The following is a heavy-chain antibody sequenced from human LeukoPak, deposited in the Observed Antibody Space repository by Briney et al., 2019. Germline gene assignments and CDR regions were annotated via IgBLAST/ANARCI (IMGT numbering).Heavy chain of an antibody. CDR3: ARGPPPDFDY. V-gene: IGHV4-4*07. Sequence: SETLSLTCTVSGGSISNYYWSWIRQPAGKGLEWIGRIYSSGSTDYNPSLKSRVIMSVDTSKNQFSLKLSSVTAADTAVYYCARGPPPDFDYWGQGTLVTVSS. CDR2: IYSSGST. J-gene: IGHJ4*02. CDR1: GGSISNYY.